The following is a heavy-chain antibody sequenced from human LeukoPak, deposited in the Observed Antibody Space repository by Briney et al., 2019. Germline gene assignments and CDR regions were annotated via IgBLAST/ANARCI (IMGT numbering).Heavy chain of an antibody. CDR1: GFTFSSYS. CDR2: ISSSSSTI. J-gene: IGHJ3*02. V-gene: IGHV3-48*01. CDR3: ARVDIVVVPAATDAFDI. Sequence: GGSLRLSCAASGFTFSSYSMNWVRQAPGKGLEWVSYISSSSSTIYYADSVKGRFTISRDNAKNSLYLQMNSLRAEDTAVYYCARVDIVVVPAATDAFDIWGQGTMVTVS. D-gene: IGHD2-2*03.